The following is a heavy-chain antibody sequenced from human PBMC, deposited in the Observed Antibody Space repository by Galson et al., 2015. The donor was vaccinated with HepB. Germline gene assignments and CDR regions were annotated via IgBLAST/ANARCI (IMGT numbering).Heavy chain of an antibody. V-gene: IGHV3-33*01. Sequence: SLRLSCAASGFTFSSYGMHWVRQAPGKGLEWVAVIWYDGSNKYYADSVKGRFTISRDNSKNTLYLQMNSLRAEDTAVYYCARDQDNPGTFYFDYWGQGTLVTVSS. CDR3: ARDQDNPGTFYFDY. CDR2: IWYDGSNK. J-gene: IGHJ4*02. CDR1: GFTFSSYG. D-gene: IGHD1-1*01.